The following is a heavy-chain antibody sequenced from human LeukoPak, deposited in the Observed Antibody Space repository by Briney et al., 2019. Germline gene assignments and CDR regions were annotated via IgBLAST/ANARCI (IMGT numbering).Heavy chain of an antibody. V-gene: IGHV4-34*01. CDR3: ASRPSVYYDSSGPTSYYLDY. D-gene: IGHD3-22*01. CDR2: INHSGST. J-gene: IGHJ4*02. Sequence: SETLSLACAVYGGSFSGYYWSWIRQPPGKGLGWIGEINHSGSTNYNPSLKSRVTISVDTSKNQFSLKLSSVTAADTAVYYCASRPSVYYDSSGPTSYYLDYWGQGTLVTVSS. CDR1: GGSFSGYY.